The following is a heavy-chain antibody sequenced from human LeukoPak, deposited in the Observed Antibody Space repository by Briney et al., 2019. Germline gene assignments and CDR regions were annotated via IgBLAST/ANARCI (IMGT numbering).Heavy chain of an antibody. J-gene: IGHJ6*03. CDR3: ARGIAAAGYLDV. CDR1: GYTFTSYY. V-gene: IGHV1-46*01. CDR2: INPSGGST. Sequence: ASVKVSCKASGYTFTSYYMHWVRQAPGQGLEWMGIINPSGGSTTYAQKFQGRVTMTSDMSTSTVYMELSSLRSEDTAVYYCARGIAAAGYLDVGGKGNTVTVSS. D-gene: IGHD6-13*01.